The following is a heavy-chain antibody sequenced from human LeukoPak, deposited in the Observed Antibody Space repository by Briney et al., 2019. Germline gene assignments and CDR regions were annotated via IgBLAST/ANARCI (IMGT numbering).Heavy chain of an antibody. J-gene: IGHJ4*02. CDR3: ARRKEVQTTFDC. D-gene: IGHD1-14*01. Sequence: GGSLRLSCAASGFIFSNYYMGWVRQAPGKGLEWVANIQEDGSATYYVDSVRGRFTISRDNTKNSLDLQMNSLRAEDTAVYFCARRKEVQTTFDCWGQGTLVTVSS. CDR2: IQEDGSAT. V-gene: IGHV3-7*01. CDR1: GFIFSNYY.